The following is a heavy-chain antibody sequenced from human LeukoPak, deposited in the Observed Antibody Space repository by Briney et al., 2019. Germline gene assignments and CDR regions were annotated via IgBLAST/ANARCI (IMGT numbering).Heavy chain of an antibody. Sequence: TGGSLRLSCAASGFTFSSYSMNWVRQAQGKGLEGVSYISSGSSTIYYADSVKGRFTISRDNAKNSLYLQMNSLRDEDTAVYYCARQRGYSYGYLHWGQGTLVTVSS. V-gene: IGHV3-48*02. CDR3: ARQRGYSYGYLH. D-gene: IGHD5-18*01. CDR2: ISSGSSTI. CDR1: GFTFSSYS. J-gene: IGHJ4*02.